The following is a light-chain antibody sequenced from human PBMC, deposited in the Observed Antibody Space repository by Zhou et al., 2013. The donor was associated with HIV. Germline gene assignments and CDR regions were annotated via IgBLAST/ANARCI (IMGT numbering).Light chain of an antibody. CDR2: GAS. Sequence: EIVLTQSPATLSLSPGERATLSCRASQSVSNHYLAWYQQKPGQAPRLPIYGASNRATDIPDRFRGSGSGTDFTLTISKLEPEDFAVYYCQHFAVSPLTFGGGTRVEIK. J-gene: IGKJ4*01. V-gene: IGKV3-20*01. CDR3: QHFAVSPLT. CDR1: QSVSNHY.